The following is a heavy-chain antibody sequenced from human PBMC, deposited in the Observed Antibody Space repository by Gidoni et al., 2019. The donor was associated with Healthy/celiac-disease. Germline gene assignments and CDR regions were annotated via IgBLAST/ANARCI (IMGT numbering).Heavy chain of an antibody. V-gene: IGHV4-59*01. J-gene: IGHJ3*02. CDR3: AREQLESAFDI. CDR1: GGSISSYY. CDR2: IYYSGST. D-gene: IGHD6-6*01. Sequence: QVQLQESGPGLVKPSETLSLTCPVSGGSISSYYWSWIRQPPGKGLEWIGYIYYSGSTNYNPSLKSRVTISVDTSKNQFSLKLSSVTAADTAVYYCAREQLESAFDIWGQGTMVTVSS.